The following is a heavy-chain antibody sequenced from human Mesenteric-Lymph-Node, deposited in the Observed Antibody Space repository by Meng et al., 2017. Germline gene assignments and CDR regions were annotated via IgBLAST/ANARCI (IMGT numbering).Heavy chain of an antibody. V-gene: IGHV3-48*03. CDR3: ARDGDSSGYYSSFDY. Sequence: GGSLRLSCAASGFTFSSYEMNWVRQAPGKGLEWVSYISSSGSTIYYADSVKGRFTISRDNAKNSLYLQMNSLRAEDTAVYYCARDGDSSGYYSSFDYWGQGTLVTVSS. CDR1: GFTFSSYE. CDR2: ISSSGSTI. J-gene: IGHJ4*02. D-gene: IGHD3-22*01.